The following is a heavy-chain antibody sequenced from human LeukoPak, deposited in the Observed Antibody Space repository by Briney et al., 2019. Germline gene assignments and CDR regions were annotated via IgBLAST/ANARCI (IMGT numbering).Heavy chain of an antibody. CDR3: AKGSPAWGYDILTGYYRDLYFDY. Sequence: GGSLRLSCAASGFTVSSNYMSWVRQAPGKGLEWVSGISWNSGSIGYADSVKGRFTISRDNAKNSLYLQMNSLRAEDTALYYCAKGSPAWGYDILTGYYRDLYFDYWGQGTLVTVSS. J-gene: IGHJ4*02. CDR2: ISWNSGSI. CDR1: GFTVSSNY. D-gene: IGHD3-9*01. V-gene: IGHV3-9*01.